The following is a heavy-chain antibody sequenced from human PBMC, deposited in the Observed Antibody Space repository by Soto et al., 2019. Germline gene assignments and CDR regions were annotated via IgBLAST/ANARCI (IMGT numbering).Heavy chain of an antibody. J-gene: IGHJ4*02. Sequence: PSETLSLTCTVSGGSISSGDYYWSWIRQPPGKGLEWIGYIYYSGSTYYNPSLKSRVTISVDTSKNQFSLKLSSVTAADTAVYYCARERPCSSTSCYRSGDYERDYFDYWGQGTLVTVSS. CDR3: ARERPCSSTSCYRSGDYERDYFDY. V-gene: IGHV4-30-4*01. CDR1: GGSISSGDYY. D-gene: IGHD2-2*01. CDR2: IYYSGST.